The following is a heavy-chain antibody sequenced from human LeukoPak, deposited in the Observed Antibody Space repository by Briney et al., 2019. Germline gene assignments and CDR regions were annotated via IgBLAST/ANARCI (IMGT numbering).Heavy chain of an antibody. J-gene: IGHJ4*02. CDR3: ARADGNYYSHISGVLDY. V-gene: IGHV1-46*01. Sequence: GASVKVSCKASGYTFSRYYMQWVRQAPGQGLEWMGVINPSGGGTSYAQKFQGRVTMTRDTSTSTVYMELSSLRSEDTAVYYCARADGNYYSHISGVLDYWGQGTVVTVSS. CDR1: GYTFSRYY. CDR2: INPSGGGT. D-gene: IGHD3-22*01.